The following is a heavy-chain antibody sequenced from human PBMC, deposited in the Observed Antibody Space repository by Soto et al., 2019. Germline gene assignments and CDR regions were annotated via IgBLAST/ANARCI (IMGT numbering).Heavy chain of an antibody. V-gene: IGHV4-34*01. CDR2: INHSGST. D-gene: IGHD3-9*01. Sequence: QVQLQQWGAGLLKPSETLSLTCAVYGGSFSGYYWSWIRQPPGKGLEWIGEINHSGSTKYNPSLKSRVTISVDPSKNQFPLKLSSVTAADTAVYYCARVGLRYFDWGFYAFDIWGQGTMVTVSS. CDR3: ARVGLRYFDWGFYAFDI. J-gene: IGHJ3*02. CDR1: GGSFSGYY.